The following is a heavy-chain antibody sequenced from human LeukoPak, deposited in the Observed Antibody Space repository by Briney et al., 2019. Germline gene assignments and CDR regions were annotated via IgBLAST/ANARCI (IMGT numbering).Heavy chain of an antibody. D-gene: IGHD5-18*01. CDR2: IYYSGST. CDR3: ARGAAGYSYG. Sequence: SETLSHTCTVSGGSISSYYWSWIRQPPGKGLEWIGHIYYSGSTNYNPSLKSRVTISIDTSKNQFSLRLSSVTAADTAVYYCARGAAGYSYGWGQGTLVTVSS. V-gene: IGHV4-59*01. CDR1: GGSISSYY. J-gene: IGHJ4*02.